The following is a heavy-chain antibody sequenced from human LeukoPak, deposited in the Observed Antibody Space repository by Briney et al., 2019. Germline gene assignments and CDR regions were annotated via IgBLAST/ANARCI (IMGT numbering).Heavy chain of an antibody. Sequence: GGSLRLSCAASGFTFSNAWMSWVRQAPGKGLEWVGRIKSKTDGGTTDYAAPVKGRFTISRDDSKNTLYLQMNSLKTEDTAVYYCTTATPGLRYLDWPTDYFDYWGQGTLVTVSS. CDR3: TTATPGLRYLDWPTDYFDY. D-gene: IGHD3-9*01. CDR1: GFTFSNAW. V-gene: IGHV3-15*01. CDR2: IKSKTDGGTT. J-gene: IGHJ4*02.